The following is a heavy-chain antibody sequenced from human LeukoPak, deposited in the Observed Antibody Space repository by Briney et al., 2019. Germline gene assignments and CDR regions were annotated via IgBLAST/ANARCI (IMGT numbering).Heavy chain of an antibody. CDR1: GFTFSSYA. V-gene: IGHV3-30-3*01. CDR2: ISYDGSNK. CDR3: AKDLGKYSGSSTNPDY. J-gene: IGHJ4*02. D-gene: IGHD1-26*01. Sequence: GGSLRLSCAASGFTFSSYAMHWVRQAPGKGLEWVAVISYDGSNKYYADSVKGRFTISRDNSKNTLYLQMNSLRAEDTAVYYCAKDLGKYSGSSTNPDYWGQGTLVTVSS.